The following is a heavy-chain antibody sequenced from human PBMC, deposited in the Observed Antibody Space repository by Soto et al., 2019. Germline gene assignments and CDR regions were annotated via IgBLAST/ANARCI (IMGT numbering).Heavy chain of an antibody. CDR3: ARIHGVRYFDWLPRYYYYGMDV. D-gene: IGHD3-9*01. V-gene: IGHV2-70*01. CDR2: IDWDDDK. CDR1: GFSLSTSGMC. Sequence: GAGPTLVNPTHTLTLTCTFSGFSLSTSGMCVSWIRQPPGKALEWLALIDWDDDKYYSTSLKTRLTISKDTSKNQVVLTMTNMDPVDTATYYCARIHGVRYFDWLPRYYYYGMDVWGQGTTVTVSS. J-gene: IGHJ6*02.